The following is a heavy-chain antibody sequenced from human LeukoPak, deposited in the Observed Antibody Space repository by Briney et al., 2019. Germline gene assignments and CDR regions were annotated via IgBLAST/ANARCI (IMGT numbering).Heavy chain of an antibody. J-gene: IGHJ4*02. CDR3: ARRDPVGATPY. Sequence: SETLSLTCGVSVGYFIGDYWSWIRQSPGKGLEWIGQVHHSGNANYNPPLKSRVTISVDTSKNQFSLKLSSVTAADTAVYYCARRDPVGATPYWGQGALVTVSS. D-gene: IGHD1-26*01. CDR2: VHHSGNA. CDR1: VGYFIGDY. V-gene: IGHV4-34*01.